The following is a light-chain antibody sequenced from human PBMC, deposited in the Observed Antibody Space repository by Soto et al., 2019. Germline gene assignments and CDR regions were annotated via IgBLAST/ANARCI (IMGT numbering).Light chain of an antibody. Sequence: EIVLTQSPGTLSLSPGERATLSCRASQSVSSSYLAWYQQKPGQAPRLLIYGASSRATGIPDRFSGSGSGTDFTLTISRVEAEDVGVYYCMQALQTSLTFGGGTKVEIK. J-gene: IGKJ4*01. CDR3: MQALQTSLT. CDR2: GAS. V-gene: IGKV3-20*01. CDR1: QSVSSSY.